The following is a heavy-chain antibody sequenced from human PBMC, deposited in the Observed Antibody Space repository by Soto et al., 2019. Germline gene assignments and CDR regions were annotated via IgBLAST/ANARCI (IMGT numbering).Heavy chain of an antibody. J-gene: IGHJ4*02. V-gene: IGHV4-30-4*01. CDR3: ARHVGTTVTIDY. Sequence: PSKTLSLTCTVSGGSISSGDYYWSWIRQPPGKGLEWIGYIYYSGSTYYNPSLKSRVTISVDTSKNQFSLKLSSVTAADTAVYYCARHVGTTVTIDYWGQGTLVTVSS. CDR2: IYYSGST. D-gene: IGHD4-17*01. CDR1: GGSISSGDYY.